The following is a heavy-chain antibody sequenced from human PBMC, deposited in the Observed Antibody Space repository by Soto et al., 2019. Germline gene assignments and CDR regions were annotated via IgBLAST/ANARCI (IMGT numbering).Heavy chain of an antibody. CDR3: ARGEGEIFVVVSTFSSSFCMDV. J-gene: IGHJ6*02. CDR2: IIPIFGTA. V-gene: IGHV1-69*01. Sequence: QVQLVQSGAEVKKPGSSVKVSCKASAGTFSSYAISWVRQAPGQGLEWMGGIIPIFGTANYAQKFQGRVTITADESTTTAYMELSSLSSEDTAVYYCARGEGEIFVVVSTFSSSFCMDVWGQGTTVTVSS. CDR1: AGTFSSYA. D-gene: IGHD3-3*01.